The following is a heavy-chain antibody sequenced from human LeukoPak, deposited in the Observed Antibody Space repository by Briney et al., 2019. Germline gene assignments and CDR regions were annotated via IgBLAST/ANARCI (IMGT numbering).Heavy chain of an antibody. D-gene: IGHD3-22*01. CDR1: GGSISNYY. V-gene: IGHV4-4*07. CDR2: IYTSGST. Sequence: PSETLSLTCTVSGGSISNYYWNWIRQAAGKGLEWIGRIYTSGSTNYNPSLKSRVSMSVDTSKNQFSLRLRSVTAADTAVYYCARESGYYYDTSGYTFDYWGQGILVTVSS. CDR3: ARESGYYYDTSGYTFDY. J-gene: IGHJ4*02.